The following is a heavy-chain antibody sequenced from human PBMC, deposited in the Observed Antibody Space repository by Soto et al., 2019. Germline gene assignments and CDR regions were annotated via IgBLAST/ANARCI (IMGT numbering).Heavy chain of an antibody. V-gene: IGHV3-30*18. CDR3: AKIPRAEVGATEY. CDR2: ISYDGSNK. Sequence: GGSLRLSCAASGFTFSSYGMHWVRQAPGKGLKWVAVISYDGSNKYYADSVKGRFTISRDNSKNTLYLQMNSLRAEDTAVYYCAKIPRAEVGATEYWGQGTLVTVSS. J-gene: IGHJ4*02. CDR1: GFTFSSYG. D-gene: IGHD1-26*01.